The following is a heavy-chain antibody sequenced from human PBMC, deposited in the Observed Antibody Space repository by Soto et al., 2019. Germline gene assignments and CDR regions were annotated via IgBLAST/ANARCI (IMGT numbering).Heavy chain of an antibody. D-gene: IGHD2-15*01. V-gene: IGHV4-34*01. Sequence: SETLSLTCAVYGGSFSGYYWSWIRQPPGKGLEWIGEINHSGSTNYNPSLKSRVTISVDTSKNQFSLKLSSVTAADTAVYYCATILIGGNWFDPWGQGTLVTVSS. CDR1: GGSFSGYY. CDR2: INHSGST. J-gene: IGHJ5*02. CDR3: ATILIGGNWFDP.